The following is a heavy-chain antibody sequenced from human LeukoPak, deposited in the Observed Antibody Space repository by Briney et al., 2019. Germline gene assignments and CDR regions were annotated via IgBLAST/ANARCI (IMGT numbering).Heavy chain of an antibody. J-gene: IGHJ4*02. CDR1: GGSFSGYY. CDR3: ARAHPHFDY. Sequence: SETLSLTCAVYGGSFSGYYWSWIRQPPGKGLEWIGEINHSGSTNYNPSLKSRVTISVDTSKNQFSLKLSSVTAADTAVYYCARAHPHFDYWGQGTLVTVSS. V-gene: IGHV4-34*01. CDR2: INHSGST.